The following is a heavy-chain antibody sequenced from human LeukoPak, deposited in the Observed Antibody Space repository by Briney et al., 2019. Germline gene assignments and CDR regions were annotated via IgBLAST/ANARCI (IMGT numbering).Heavy chain of an antibody. J-gene: IGHJ4*02. CDR3: ARYGGGGGYFDY. D-gene: IGHD2-21*01. Sequence: SETLSLTCTVSGGSISSYYRSWIRQPPGKGLEWIGYIYYSGSTNYSPSLKSRVTISVDTSKNQFSLKLSSVTAADTAVYYCARYGGGGGYFDYWGQGTLVTVSS. CDR1: GGSISSYY. CDR2: IYYSGST. V-gene: IGHV4-59*01.